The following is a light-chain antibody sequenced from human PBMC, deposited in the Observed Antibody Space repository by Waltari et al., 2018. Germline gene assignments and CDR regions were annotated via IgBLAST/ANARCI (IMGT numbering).Light chain of an antibody. J-gene: IGKJ1*01. V-gene: IGKV2-30*01. CDR2: TVS. CDR1: QSLVSSDGNTY. CDR3: MQATYWPWT. Sequence: QSPLSLPVTLGQPASISCRSSQSLVSSDGNTYLSWFQQRPGQSPRRLIYTVSNRDSGVPDRFSGSGSGTDFTLKISRVEAEDVGVYYCMQATYWPWTFGQGTKVEIK.